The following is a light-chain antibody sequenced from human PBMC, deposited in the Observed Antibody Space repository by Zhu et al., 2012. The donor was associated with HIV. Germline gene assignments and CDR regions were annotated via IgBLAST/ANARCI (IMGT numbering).Light chain of an antibody. CDR2: GAV. J-gene: IGKJ5*01. Sequence: EVVLTQSPDTLSLSPGESATLSCRASQSVRNRYLAWYQQRPGEAPRLLIFGAVSRATGISDRFTGSGSGTDFTLTISRLEPEDFAVYFCQQYGDSPRITFDQGTRLELK. V-gene: IGKV3-20*01. CDR1: QSVRNRY. CDR3: QQYGDSPRIT.